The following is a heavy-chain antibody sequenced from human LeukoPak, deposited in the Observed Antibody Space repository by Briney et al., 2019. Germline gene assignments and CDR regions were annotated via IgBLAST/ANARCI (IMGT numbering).Heavy chain of an antibody. CDR3: ARDWDSGSYFDDY. CDR2: INPNSGGT. D-gene: IGHD1-26*01. CDR1: GYTFTGYY. V-gene: IGHV1-2*02. Sequence: ASVKVSCKASGYTFTGYYMHWVRQAPGQGLEWMGWINPNSGGTNYAQKFQGRVTMTRDTSISTAYMELSRLRSDDTAVYYCARDWDSGSYFDDYWGQGTPVTVSS. J-gene: IGHJ4*02.